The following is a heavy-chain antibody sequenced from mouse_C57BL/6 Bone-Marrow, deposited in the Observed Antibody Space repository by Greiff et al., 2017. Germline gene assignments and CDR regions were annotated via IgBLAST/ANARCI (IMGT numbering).Heavy chain of an antibody. J-gene: IGHJ3*01. CDR1: GYTFTSYG. Sequence: QVQLQQSGAELARPGASVKLSCKASGYTFTSYGISWVKQRTGQGLEWIGEIYPRSGNTYYNEKFKGKATLTADKSSSTAYMELRSLTSEDAAVYFCADLLDSWFAYWGQGTLVTVSA. CDR2: IYPRSGNT. CDR3: ADLLDSWFAY. V-gene: IGHV1-81*01. D-gene: IGHD2-4*01.